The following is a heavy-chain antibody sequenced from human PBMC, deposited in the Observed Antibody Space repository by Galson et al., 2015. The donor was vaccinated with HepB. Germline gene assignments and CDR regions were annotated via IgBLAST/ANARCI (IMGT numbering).Heavy chain of an antibody. CDR1: GFTFSSYW. D-gene: IGHD3-10*01. CDR2: IKQDGSEK. J-gene: IGHJ4*02. CDR3: AREFLWFGESLDY. V-gene: IGHV3-7*01. Sequence: SLRLSCAASGFTFSSYWMSWVRQAPGRGLEWVANIKQDGSEKYYVDSVKGRFTISRDNAKNSLYLQMNSLRAEDTAVYYCAREFLWFGESLDYWCQGTLVTVSS.